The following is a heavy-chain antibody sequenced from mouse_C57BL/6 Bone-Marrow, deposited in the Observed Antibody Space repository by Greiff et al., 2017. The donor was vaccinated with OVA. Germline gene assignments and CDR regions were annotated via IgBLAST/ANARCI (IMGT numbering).Heavy chain of an antibody. V-gene: IGHV1-64*01. Sequence: QVQLQQPGAELVKPGASVKLSCKASGYTFTSYWMHWVKQRPGQGLEWIGMIHPNSGSTNYNEKFKSKATLTVDKSSSTSYMQLSSLTSEDSAVYYCAIYYGSTLHFAYWGQGTLVTVSA. CDR2: IHPNSGST. CDR3: AIYYGSTLHFAY. CDR1: GYTFTSYW. D-gene: IGHD1-1*01. J-gene: IGHJ3*01.